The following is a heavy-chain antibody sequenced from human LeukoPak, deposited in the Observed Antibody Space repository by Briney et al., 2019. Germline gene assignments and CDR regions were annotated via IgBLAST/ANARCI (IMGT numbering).Heavy chain of an antibody. CDR2: ISYDGSNK. CDR3: ARRRAEDYNDFVHFDF. D-gene: IGHD4-17*01. J-gene: IGHJ4*01. CDR1: GFTFSSYA. Sequence: GGSLRLSCAASGFTFSSYAMHWVRQAPGKGLEWVAVISYDGSNKYYADSVKGRFTISRDNSKNTLYLQMNSLRADDTAIYYCARRRAEDYNDFVHFDFWGHGTLVTVSS. V-gene: IGHV3-30-3*01.